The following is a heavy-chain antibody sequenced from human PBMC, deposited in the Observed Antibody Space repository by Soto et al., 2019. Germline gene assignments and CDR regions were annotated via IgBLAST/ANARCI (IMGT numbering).Heavy chain of an antibody. D-gene: IGHD2-8*01. Sequence: QVQLVESGGGVVQPGRSLTLSCAASRFTFTNYAMHWVRQTPGKGLEWVASISHDGSNKYYADSVKGRFTISRDNSKNTLFLQMDSLRAEDTAVFYCAKVTGYCANNVCYNPYDAFDVWGQGTMVTVSS. CDR2: ISHDGSNK. CDR1: RFTFTNYA. V-gene: IGHV3-30*18. CDR3: AKVTGYCANNVCYNPYDAFDV. J-gene: IGHJ3*01.